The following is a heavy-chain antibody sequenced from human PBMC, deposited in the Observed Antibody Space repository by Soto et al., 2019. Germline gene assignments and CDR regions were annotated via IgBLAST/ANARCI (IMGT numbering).Heavy chain of an antibody. J-gene: IGHJ6*02. V-gene: IGHV4-61*03. D-gene: IGHD7-27*01. CDR1: GDSVTSGSYY. Sequence: SETLSLTCIVSGDSVTSGSYYWTWLRQPPGKGLEWIGYISYTGRTKYNPSLQSRVTISVDTSKNHFSLNLSSVTAADTAVDFCAREWGLLPYYVMNDWGHGTAVTVSS. CDR2: ISYTGRT. CDR3: AREWGLLPYYVMND.